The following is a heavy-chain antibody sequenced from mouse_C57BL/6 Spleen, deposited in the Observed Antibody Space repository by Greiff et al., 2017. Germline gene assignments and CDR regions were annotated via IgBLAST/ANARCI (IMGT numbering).Heavy chain of an antibody. Sequence: VQLQQSGPELVKPGASVKISCKASGYSFTGYYMNWVKQSPEKSLEWIGEINPSTGGTTYNQKFKAKATLTVDKSSSTAYMQLKSLTSEDSAVYYCASRPFAYWGQGTLVTVSA. J-gene: IGHJ3*01. V-gene: IGHV1-42*01. CDR3: ASRPFAY. CDR1: GYSFTGYY. CDR2: INPSTGGT.